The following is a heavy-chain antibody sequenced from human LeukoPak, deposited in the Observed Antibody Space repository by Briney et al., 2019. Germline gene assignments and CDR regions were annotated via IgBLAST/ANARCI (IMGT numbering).Heavy chain of an antibody. CDR3: ARAPMTTLGYYYYYMDV. J-gene: IGHJ6*03. CDR1: GGSISSGSYY. D-gene: IGHD3-16*01. V-gene: IGHV4-61*02. Sequence: SETLSLTCTVSGGSISSGSYYWSWIRQPAGTGLEWIVRIYTSGSTNYNPSLKSRVTISVDTSKNQFSLKLSSVTAADTAVYYCARAPMTTLGYYYYYMDVWGKGTTVTISS. CDR2: IYTSGST.